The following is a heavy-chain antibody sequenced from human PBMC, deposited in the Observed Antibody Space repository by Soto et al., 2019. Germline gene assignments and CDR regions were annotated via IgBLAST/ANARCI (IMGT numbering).Heavy chain of an antibody. CDR1: GFSFSRFW. Sequence: GGSLRLSCAASGFSFSRFWMHWVRQAPGKGLVWVSRIYSDGSGPMYADSVKGRFTISRDNAKRTLYLQMNSLRVEDTAVYYCATLNSFGSDYWGQGTLVTVSS. J-gene: IGHJ4*02. CDR3: ATLNSFGSDY. CDR2: IYSDGSGP. V-gene: IGHV3-74*03. D-gene: IGHD5-18*01.